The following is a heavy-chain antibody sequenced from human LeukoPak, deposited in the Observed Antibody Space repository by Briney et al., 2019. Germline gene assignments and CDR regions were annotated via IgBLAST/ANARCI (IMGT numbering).Heavy chain of an antibody. CDR1: GFTFRTYA. J-gene: IGHJ4*02. V-gene: IGHV3-23*01. CDR3: AKAGSMATPTPYYFDY. D-gene: IGHD5-24*01. Sequence: GGSLRLSCAASGFTFRTYAMSWVRWAPGKGLEWVSAFSGSGDSTYYADSVKGRFTISRDNSKNTLYLQMNSLRAEDTAIYYCAKAGSMATPTPYYFDYWGQGTLVTVSS. CDR2: FSGSGDST.